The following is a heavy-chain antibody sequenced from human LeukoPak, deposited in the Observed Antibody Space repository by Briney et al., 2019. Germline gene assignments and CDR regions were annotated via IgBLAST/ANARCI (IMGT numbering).Heavy chain of an antibody. V-gene: IGHV3-30*04. CDR1: GFTFSSYA. CDR2: ISYDGSNK. CDR3: ARVPDGSGGAFDI. Sequence: GGTLRLSCAASGFTFSSYAMHWVRQAPGKGLEWVAVISYDGSNKYYADSVKGRFTISRDNPENTLYLQMNSLRAEDTAVYYCARVPDGSGGAFDIWGQGTMVTVSS. D-gene: IGHD6-19*01. J-gene: IGHJ3*02.